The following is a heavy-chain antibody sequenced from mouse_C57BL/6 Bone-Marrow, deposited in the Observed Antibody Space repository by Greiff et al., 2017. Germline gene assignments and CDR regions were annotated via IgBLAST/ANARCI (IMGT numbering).Heavy chain of an antibody. D-gene: IGHD1-1*01. J-gene: IGHJ4*01. Sequence: EVQLQQSGPELVKPGASVKLSCKASGYSFTDYYMNWVKQSNGKSLEWIGEINPNYGTTSYNQKFKDKATLTVDQSSSTAYMQLNSLTPEYSAVYDCANYGSSPPSALDYWGQGTSVTVSS. V-gene: IGHV1-39*01. CDR2: INPNYGTT. CDR3: ANYGSSPPSALDY. CDR1: GYSFTDYY.